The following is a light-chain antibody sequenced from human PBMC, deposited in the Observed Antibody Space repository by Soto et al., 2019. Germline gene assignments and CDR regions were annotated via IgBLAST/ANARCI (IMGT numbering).Light chain of an antibody. CDR3: QQYNNWPPLT. CDR2: GAS. CDR1: QSVSSS. J-gene: IGKJ4*01. Sequence: EIELTQSPATMSVSPGETATLSCRASQSVSSSLAWYQQTPGRAPRLLIYGASTRATDIPTRFSGSGSGTEFTLTISGLQSEDFAVYYCQQYNNWPPLTFGGGTKVDIK. V-gene: IGKV3-15*01.